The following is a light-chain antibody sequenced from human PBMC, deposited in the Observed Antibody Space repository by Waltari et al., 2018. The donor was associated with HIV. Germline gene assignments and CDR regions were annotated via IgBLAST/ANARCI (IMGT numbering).Light chain of an antibody. CDR2: DVS. J-gene: IGLJ2*01. Sequence: QSALTQPPSVSGSLGQSVTISCTGTSSDVGNKNEVSWYQQSPGTAPKLMIYDVSNRPSGVPDRFSGSKSGNTASLTISGLQAEDEADYYCSSFTTSITVVFGGGTKLTVL. V-gene: IGLV2-18*02. CDR1: SSDVGNKNE. CDR3: SSFTTSITVV.